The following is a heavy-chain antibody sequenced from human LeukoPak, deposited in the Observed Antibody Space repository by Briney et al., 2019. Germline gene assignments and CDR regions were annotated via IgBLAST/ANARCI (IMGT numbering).Heavy chain of an antibody. CDR2: ISSSSSYI. D-gene: IGHD6-13*01. CDR1: GFTCSTYW. J-gene: IGHJ4*02. V-gene: IGHV3-21*01. Sequence: PGGSLRLSCAASGFTCSTYWLHGVRQTPGKGLEWVSSISSSSSYIYYADSVKGRFTISRDNAKNSLYLQMDSLRAEDTAVYYCARDSSSWYDYWGQGTLVTVSS. CDR3: ARDSSSWYDY.